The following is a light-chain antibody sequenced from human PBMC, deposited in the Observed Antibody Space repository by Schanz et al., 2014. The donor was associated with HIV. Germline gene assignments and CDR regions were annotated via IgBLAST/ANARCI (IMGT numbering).Light chain of an antibody. CDR1: QSISSY. Sequence: DIQMTQSPSSLSASVGDRVTITCRASQSISSYLNWYQQKPGKAPNLLISKASALGGGVPARFSGRGSGTEFTLTINGLQPEDSATYYCQQNYNNPSFGQGTKVEIK. V-gene: IGKV1-39*01. J-gene: IGKJ1*01. CDR3: QQNYNNPS. CDR2: KAS.